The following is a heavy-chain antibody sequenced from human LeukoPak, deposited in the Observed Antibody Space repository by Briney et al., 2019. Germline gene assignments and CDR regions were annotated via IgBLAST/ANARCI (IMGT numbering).Heavy chain of an antibody. CDR1: GFTFSSYS. D-gene: IGHD2-2*01. CDR2: ISSSSSTI. CDR3: ARADPFRYCSSTSCPPHY. J-gene: IGHJ4*02. Sequence: GGSLRLSCAASGFTFSSYSMNWVRQAPGKGLEWVSYISSSSSTIYYADSVKGRFTISRDNAKNSLYLQMNSLRAEDTAVYYCARADPFRYCSSTSCPPHYWGQGTLVTVSS. V-gene: IGHV3-48*04.